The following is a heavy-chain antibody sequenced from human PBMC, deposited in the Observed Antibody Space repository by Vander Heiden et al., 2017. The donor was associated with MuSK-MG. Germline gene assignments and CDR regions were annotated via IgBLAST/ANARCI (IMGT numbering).Heavy chain of an antibody. CDR2: ISSSSSTI. J-gene: IGHJ3*02. CDR3: ARVLKGGWYGDAFDI. CDR1: GFTFGSYS. V-gene: IGHV3-48*02. Sequence: EVQLVESGGGLVQPGGSLRLSCAASGFTFGSYSMNWVRQAPGKGLEWVSYISSSSSTIYYADSVKGRFTISRDNAKNSLYLQMNSLRDEDTAVYYCARVLKGGWYGDAFDIWGQGTMVTVSS. D-gene: IGHD6-19*01.